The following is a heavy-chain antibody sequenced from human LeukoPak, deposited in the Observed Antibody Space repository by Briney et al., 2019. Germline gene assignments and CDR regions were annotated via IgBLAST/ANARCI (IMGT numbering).Heavy chain of an antibody. CDR1: GYTFTSYG. CDR2: VSAYNGNT. Sequence: ASVTVSCKASGYTFTSYGISWVRQAPGQGLEWMGWVSAYNGNTNYAQKLQGRVTMTTDTSTSTAYMELRSLRSDDTAVYYCARDLWGIAVAGMAYWGQGTLVTVSS. CDR3: ARDLWGIAVAGMAY. J-gene: IGHJ4*02. D-gene: IGHD6-19*01. V-gene: IGHV1-18*01.